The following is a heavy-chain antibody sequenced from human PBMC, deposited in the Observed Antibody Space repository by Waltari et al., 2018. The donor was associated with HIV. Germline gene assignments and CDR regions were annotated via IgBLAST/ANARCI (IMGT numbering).Heavy chain of an antibody. V-gene: IGHV4-34*01. CDR1: GGSFSTYY. D-gene: IGHD6-13*01. J-gene: IGHJ4*02. CDR3: ARERRYSSSWYTGYYFDS. Sequence: QVQLQQWGATLLKTSETLSLTCAVYGGSFSTYYWTWIRHTPGKGGLEWIGEINQSGSINYHPSLKSRVIISLDMSKIQFSLNMISRTGADTAVYYCARERRYSSSWYTGYYFDSWGQGSRVIVSS. CDR2: INQSGSI.